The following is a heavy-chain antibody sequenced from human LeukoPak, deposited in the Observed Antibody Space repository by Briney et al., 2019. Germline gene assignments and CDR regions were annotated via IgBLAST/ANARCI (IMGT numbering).Heavy chain of an antibody. V-gene: IGHV4-34*01. CDR1: GGTFMGYY. J-gene: IGHJ2*01. CDR3: ARGVLGPYYFDL. Sequence: SETLSLTCAVYGGTFMGYYWSWIRQPPGKGLEWIGEIHYTGATNYKPSLKSRVTISGDPSKNQVSLRVSSVTAADTAVYYCARGVLGPYYFDLWGRGTLVTVSS. CDR2: IHYTGAT. D-gene: IGHD7-27*01.